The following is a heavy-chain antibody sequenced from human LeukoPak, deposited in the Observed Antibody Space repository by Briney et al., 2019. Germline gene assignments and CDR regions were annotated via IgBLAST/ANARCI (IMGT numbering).Heavy chain of an antibody. CDR3: ARPIVGATNWFDP. J-gene: IGHJ5*02. CDR2: ISVSDGST. V-gene: IGHV3-23*01. CDR1: GFTFSTYA. Sequence: GGSLRLSCAASGFTFSTYAMSWVRQAPGKGLEWVSTISVSDGSTYYADSVKGRFTISRDNSKNTLYLQMNTLRAEDTAVYYCARPIVGATNWFDPWGQGTLVTVSS. D-gene: IGHD1-26*01.